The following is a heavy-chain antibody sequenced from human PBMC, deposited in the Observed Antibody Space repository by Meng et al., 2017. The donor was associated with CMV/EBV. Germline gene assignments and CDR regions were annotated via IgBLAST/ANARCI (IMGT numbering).Heavy chain of an antibody. CDR3: AKLATWYDTRGRSDY. V-gene: IGHV3-23*01. Sequence: GESLKISCAASGFTFSSYAMSWVRQAPGKGLEWVSGISASGGSTYYADSVKGRFTISRDNSKNTLFLQMNSLRAEDTAVYYCAKLATWYDTRGRSDYWGQGTLVTVSS. J-gene: IGHJ4*02. CDR2: ISASGGST. D-gene: IGHD3-22*01. CDR1: GFTFSSYA.